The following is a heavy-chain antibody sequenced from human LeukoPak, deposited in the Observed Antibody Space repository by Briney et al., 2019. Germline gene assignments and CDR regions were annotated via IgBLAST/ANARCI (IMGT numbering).Heavy chain of an antibody. CDR2: VFHSGST. CDR3: ARDLAVAGTNYFDF. Sequence: SETLSLTCSVSGDSISANEWWSWVRQPPGKGLEWIGEVFHSGSTNYNPSLKSRVTISIDKSKNQFSLEVTSVTAADTAIYYCARDLAVAGTNYFDFWGQGVLVTVSS. CDR1: GDSISANEW. D-gene: IGHD6-19*01. J-gene: IGHJ4*02. V-gene: IGHV4-4*02.